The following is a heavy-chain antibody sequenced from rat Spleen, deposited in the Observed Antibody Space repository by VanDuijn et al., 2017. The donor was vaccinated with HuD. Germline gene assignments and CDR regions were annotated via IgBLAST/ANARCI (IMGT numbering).Heavy chain of an antibody. J-gene: IGHJ2*01. CDR2: MRFDGHT. Sequence: QVQLKESGPGLVQPSQTLSLTCTVSGFSLSDTNIHWVRQPPGKGLEWMGRMRFDGHTYYNSALKSRLSISRDTSKNKVFLTMNSLQTDDTAIFYCTREAAYWGQGVMVTVSS. CDR3: TREAAY. CDR1: GFSLSDTN. V-gene: IGHV2S30*01.